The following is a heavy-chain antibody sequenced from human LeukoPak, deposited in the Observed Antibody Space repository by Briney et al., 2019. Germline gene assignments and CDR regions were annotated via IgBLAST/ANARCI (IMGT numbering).Heavy chain of an antibody. V-gene: IGHV3-9*01. J-gene: IGHJ4*02. D-gene: IGHD6-19*01. CDR3: AKDMGPKGSGWYDY. CDR1: GFTFDDYA. CDR2: ISWNSGSI. Sequence: GGSLRLSCEASGFTFDDYAMHWVRQAPGKGLEWVSGISWNSGSIGYADSVKGRFTISRDNAKNSLYLQMNSLRAEDTALYYCAKDMGPKGSGWYDYWGQGTLVTVSS.